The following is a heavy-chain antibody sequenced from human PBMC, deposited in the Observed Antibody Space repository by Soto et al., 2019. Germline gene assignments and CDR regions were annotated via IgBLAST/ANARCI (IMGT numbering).Heavy chain of an antibody. CDR3: ARGIAEAGTDFDY. CDR1: GYTFTSYA. V-gene: IGHV1-3*01. D-gene: IGHD6-13*01. J-gene: IGHJ4*02. CDR2: INAGNGNT. Sequence: ASVKVSCKASGYTFTSYAMYWVRQAPGQRLEWMGWINAGNGNTKYSQKFQGRVTITRDTSASTAYMELSSLRSEDTAVYYCARGIAEAGTDFDYWGQGPLVPVSS.